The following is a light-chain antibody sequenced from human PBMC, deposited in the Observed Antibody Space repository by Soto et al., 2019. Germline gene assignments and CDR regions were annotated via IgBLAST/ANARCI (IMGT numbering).Light chain of an antibody. CDR2: GAS. V-gene: IGKV3-20*01. CDR1: QSVRSS. Sequence: EIVMTQSPATLSVSPGERASLSCRASQSVRSSLAWYQQKPGQAPRLLIYGASSRATGIPDRFSGSGSGTDFTLTISRLEPEDFAVYYCHQYDSWTFGQGTKVDIK. CDR3: HQYDSWT. J-gene: IGKJ1*01.